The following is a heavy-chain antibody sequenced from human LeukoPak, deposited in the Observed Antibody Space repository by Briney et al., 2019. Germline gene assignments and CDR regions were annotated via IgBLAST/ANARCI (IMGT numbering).Heavy chain of an antibody. CDR2: LSGRGRHT. CDR3: AKDHPGDSSGWYATGGY. V-gene: IGHV3-23*01. Sequence: GGSLRLSCAASGFTFSSYAMSWVRQAPGKGLEWVSLLSGRGRHTNYADSVKGRFTISRDNSKNTLYLQMNSLRAEDTAVYYCAKDHPGDSSGWYATGGYWGQGTLVTVSS. D-gene: IGHD6-19*01. CDR1: GFTFSSYA. J-gene: IGHJ4*02.